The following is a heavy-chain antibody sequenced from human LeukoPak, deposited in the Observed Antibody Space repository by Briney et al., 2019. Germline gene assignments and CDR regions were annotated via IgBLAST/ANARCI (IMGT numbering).Heavy chain of an antibody. CDR2: INPSGDVR. J-gene: IGHJ4*02. V-gene: IGHV1-46*01. D-gene: IGHD3-10*01. Sequence: ASVKVSCKASGYTFGTHWMHWVRQAPGQGLEWMAIINPSGDVRSYAQKFQGRVTMTEDTSTDTAYMELSSLRSEDTAVYYCATGFYGSGSSLYYWGQGTLVTVSS. CDR3: ATGFYGSGSSLYY. CDR1: GYTFGTHW.